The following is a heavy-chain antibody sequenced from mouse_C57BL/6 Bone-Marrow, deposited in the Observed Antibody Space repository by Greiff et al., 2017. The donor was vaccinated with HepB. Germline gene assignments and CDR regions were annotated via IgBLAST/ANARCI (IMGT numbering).Heavy chain of an antibody. J-gene: IGHJ4*01. Sequence: EVQRVESGGGLVKPGGSLKLSCAASGFTFSSYAMSWVRQTPEKRLEWVATISDGGSYTYYPDNVKGRFTISRDNAKNNLYLQMSHLKSEDTAMYYCARANYGSSYLYYAMDYWGQGTSVTVSS. D-gene: IGHD1-1*01. CDR1: GFTFSSYA. V-gene: IGHV5-4*01. CDR2: ISDGGSYT. CDR3: ARANYGSSYLYYAMDY.